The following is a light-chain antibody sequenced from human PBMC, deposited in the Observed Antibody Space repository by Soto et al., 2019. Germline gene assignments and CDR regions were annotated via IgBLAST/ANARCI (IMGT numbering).Light chain of an antibody. V-gene: IGKV1-8*01. CDR2: AAS. Sequence: AIRMTQSPSSFSASTGDRVTITCRASQGISSYLAWYQQKPGKAPKLLIYAASTLQSGVPARFSGSGSGTDFTLTSSRLQSEEFATYYCQQYYSYPQTFGQGTKVEIK. CDR1: QGISSY. CDR3: QQYYSYPQT. J-gene: IGKJ1*01.